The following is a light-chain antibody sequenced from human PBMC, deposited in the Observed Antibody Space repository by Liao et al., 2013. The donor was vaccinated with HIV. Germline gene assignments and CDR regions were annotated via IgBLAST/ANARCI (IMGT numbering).Light chain of an antibody. Sequence: SYVVTQSPSVSVAPGKTARITCGGNNIGSKNVHWYQQKPGQAPVVVIDHNTDRPSGIPERISGSNSGNTASLTISRAEAGDEADYYCQLWDRSSAHPCVFGPGTKVTVL. J-gene: IGLJ1*01. CDR2: HNT. CDR1: NIGSKN. CDR3: QLWDRSSAHPCV. V-gene: IGLV3-21*04.